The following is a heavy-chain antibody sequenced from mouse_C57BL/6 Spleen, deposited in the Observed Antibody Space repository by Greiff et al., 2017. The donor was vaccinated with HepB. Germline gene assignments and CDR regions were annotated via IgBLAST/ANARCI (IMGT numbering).Heavy chain of an antibody. V-gene: IGHV5-17*01. J-gene: IGHJ4*01. D-gene: IGHD1-1*01. CDR1: GFTFSDYG. CDR2: ISSGSSTI. Sequence: EVQLKESGGGLVKPGGSLKLSCAASGFTFSDYGMHWVRQAPEKGLEWVAYISSGSSTIYYADTVKGRFTISRDNAKNTLFLQMTSLRSEDTAMYYCARTTVVATRAMDYWGQGTSVTVSS. CDR3: ARTTVVATRAMDY.